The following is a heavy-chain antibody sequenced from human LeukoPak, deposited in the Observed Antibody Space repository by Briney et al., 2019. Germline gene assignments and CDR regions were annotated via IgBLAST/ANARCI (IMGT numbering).Heavy chain of an antibody. CDR1: GFTVSSNY. CDR2: IGGNSDYA. J-gene: IGHJ4*02. D-gene: IGHD6-13*01. Sequence: GGSLRLSCAASGFTVSSNYMSWVRQAPGKGLEWVSAIGGNSDYAFYADSVKGRFTTSRDNSKNMLYLQMNSLRVEDTAVYYCAKEFVSRSSLSLDDWGQGTLATVSS. CDR3: AKEFVSRSSLSLDD. V-gene: IGHV3-23*01.